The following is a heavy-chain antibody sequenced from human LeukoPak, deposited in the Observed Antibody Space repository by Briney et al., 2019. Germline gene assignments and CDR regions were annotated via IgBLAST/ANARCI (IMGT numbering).Heavy chain of an antibody. V-gene: IGHV3-30-3*01. CDR2: ISYDGSNK. D-gene: IGHD3-3*01. CDR3: ARDYYDFWSGYADDAFDI. J-gene: IGHJ3*02. CDR1: GFTFSSYA. Sequence: GGSLRLSCAASGFTFSSYAMHWVRQAPGKGPEWVAVISYDGSNKYYADSVKGRFTISRDNSKNTLYLQMNSLRAEDTAVYYCARDYYDFWSGYADDAFDIWGQGTMVTVSS.